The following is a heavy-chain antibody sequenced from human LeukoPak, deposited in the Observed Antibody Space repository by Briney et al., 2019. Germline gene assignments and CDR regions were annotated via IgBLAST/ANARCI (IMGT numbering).Heavy chain of an antibody. V-gene: IGHV4-59*01. CDR2: IYYSGIT. Sequence: SETLSLTCTVSGGSISSYYWSWIRQPPGKGLEWIGYIYYSGITNYNPSLKSRVTISVDTSKNQFSLKLSSVTAADTAVYYCAKAIRYSSGGVDYWGQGTLVTASS. CDR1: GGSISSYY. CDR3: AKAIRYSSGGVDY. J-gene: IGHJ4*02. D-gene: IGHD6-19*01.